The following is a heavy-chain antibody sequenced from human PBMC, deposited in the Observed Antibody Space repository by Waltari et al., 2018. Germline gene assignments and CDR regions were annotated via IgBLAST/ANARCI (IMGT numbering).Heavy chain of an antibody. CDR2: RKGDGSEK. CDR3: ARDAWGKGPDLDC. D-gene: IGHD3-16*01. V-gene: IGHV3-7*01. J-gene: IGHJ4*02. CDR1: GFTFDTYW. Sequence: EVQLVESGGGLVQPGGSLRLFCEASGFTFDTYWMYWVRQAPGKGLEGVASRKGDGSEKNYVDSVKGRFTASTDNAKTSLFLQMNSLRVEDTAVYYCARDAWGKGPDLDCWGQGTLVTVSS.